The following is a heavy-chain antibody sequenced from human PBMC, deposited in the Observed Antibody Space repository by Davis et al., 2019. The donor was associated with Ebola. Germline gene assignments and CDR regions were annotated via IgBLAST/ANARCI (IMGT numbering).Heavy chain of an antibody. V-gene: IGHV5-51*01. D-gene: IGHD2-2*01. CDR3: ARQGTTSWDS. CDR2: IYPDDSDA. Sequence: KVSCKGSGYGFTNYWIGWVRQMPGKGLEWMGIIYPDDSDATYSPSFQGQVTFSVDKSIRTAYLHWNSLKASDTATYYCARQGTTSWDSWGQGTLVTVSS. J-gene: IGHJ4*02. CDR1: GYGFTNYW.